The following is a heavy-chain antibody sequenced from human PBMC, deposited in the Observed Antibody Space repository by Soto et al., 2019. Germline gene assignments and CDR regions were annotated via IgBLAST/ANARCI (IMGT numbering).Heavy chain of an antibody. CDR3: ARTMVRGVTDAFDI. CDR2: IYSGGST. J-gene: IGHJ3*02. D-gene: IGHD3-10*01. V-gene: IGHV3-53*01. CDR1: GFTVSSNY. Sequence: GGSLRLSCAASGFTVSSNYMSWVRQAPGKGLEWVSVIYSGGSTYYADSVKGRFTISRDNSKNTLYLQMNSLRAEDTAVYYCARTMVRGVTDAFDIWGQGTMVTVS.